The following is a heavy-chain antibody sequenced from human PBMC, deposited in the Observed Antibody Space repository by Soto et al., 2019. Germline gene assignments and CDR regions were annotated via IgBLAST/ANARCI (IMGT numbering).Heavy chain of an antibody. Sequence: EVQLVESGGGLVKPGGSLRLSCAASGFSFSGYNMNWVRQAPGQGLEWVSSISGDSNYIYYADSVQGRFTISRDNTKNSVYLQMNSLRAEDTAVYYCARVVYFDRSAYGLWGQGTMVTVSS. CDR3: ARVVYFDRSAYGL. CDR2: ISGDSNYI. CDR1: GFSFSGYN. D-gene: IGHD3-22*01. J-gene: IGHJ3*01. V-gene: IGHV3-21*06.